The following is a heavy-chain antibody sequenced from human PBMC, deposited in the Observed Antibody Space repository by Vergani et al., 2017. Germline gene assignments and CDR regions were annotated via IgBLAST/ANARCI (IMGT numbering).Heavy chain of an antibody. CDR3: ARDLFYYDSSGYYSGFFDY. CDR2: ISSSSSSI. J-gene: IGHJ4*02. CDR1: GLTLSSCS. Sequence: EVQLVESGGGLVKPGGSLRLSCAASGLTLSSCSMNWVRQAPGKGLEWVSSISSSSSSIYYADSVKGRFTISRDNAKNSLYLQMNSLRAEDTAVYHCARDLFYYDSSGYYSGFFDYWGQGTLVTVSS. D-gene: IGHD3-22*01. V-gene: IGHV3-21*01.